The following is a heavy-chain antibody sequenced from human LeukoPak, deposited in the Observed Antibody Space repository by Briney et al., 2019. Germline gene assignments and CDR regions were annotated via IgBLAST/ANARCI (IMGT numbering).Heavy chain of an antibody. CDR1: GLNLTTYA. CDR3: AKGRWGLTINNFDL. J-gene: IGHJ3*01. Sequence: PGGSLTLSCAAPGLNLTTYAMGWVRRAPGKGLEWVSVIRDRGDSTYYGDSVKGRFTISRDSSKNTLYLQMNSLGGEDTALYYCAKGRWGLTINNFDLWGQGTMVTVSS. D-gene: IGHD3/OR15-3a*01. V-gene: IGHV3-23*01. CDR2: IRDRGDST.